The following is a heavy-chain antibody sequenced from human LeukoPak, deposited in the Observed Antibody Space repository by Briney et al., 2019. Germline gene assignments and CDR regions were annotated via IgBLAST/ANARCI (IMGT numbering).Heavy chain of an antibody. J-gene: IGHJ5*02. Sequence: SETLSLTCTVSGGSISSSSYYWGWIRQPPGKGLEWIGSIYYSGSTYYNPSLKSRVTISVDTSKNQFSLNLSSVTAADTAVYYCARQGIGLRSFDPWGQGTPVTASS. CDR3: ARQGIGLRSFDP. V-gene: IGHV4-39*01. CDR1: GGSISSSSYY. CDR2: IYYSGST. D-gene: IGHD3/OR15-3a*01.